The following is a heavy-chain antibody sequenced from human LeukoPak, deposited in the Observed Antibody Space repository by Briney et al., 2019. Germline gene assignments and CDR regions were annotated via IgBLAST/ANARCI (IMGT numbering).Heavy chain of an antibody. CDR3: ARRRYYDGSGYLE. V-gene: IGHV4-39*01. Sequence: SETLSLTCSVSGDSISRSDSYWDWIRQPPGKGLEWIGTIYYSGRTYCSPSLNSRVTMSVDTSNNQFSLNLRSVTAADTAVYYCARRRYYDGSGYLEWGRGTLLSVSS. J-gene: IGHJ1*01. CDR1: GDSISRSDSY. D-gene: IGHD3-22*01. CDR2: IYYSGRT.